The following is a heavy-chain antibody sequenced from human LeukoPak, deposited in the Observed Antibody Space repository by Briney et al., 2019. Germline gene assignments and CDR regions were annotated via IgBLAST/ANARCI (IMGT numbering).Heavy chain of an antibody. CDR1: GFTFDDYA. J-gene: IGHJ6*03. CDR2: ISGSGGST. D-gene: IGHD4-17*01. Sequence: PGRSLRLSCAASGFTFDDYAMHWVRQAPGKGLEWVSAISGSGGSTYCADSVKGRFTISRDNSKNTLYMQMNSLRAEDTAVYYCVKDFENYGDSLTYYYMDVWGKGTTVTVSS. V-gene: IGHV3-23*01. CDR3: VKDFENYGDSLTYYYMDV.